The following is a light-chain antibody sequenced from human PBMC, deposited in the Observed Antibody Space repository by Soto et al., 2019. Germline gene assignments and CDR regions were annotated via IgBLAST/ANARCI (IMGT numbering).Light chain of an antibody. J-gene: IGKJ2*01. CDR1: QSISSW. V-gene: IGKV1-5*03. CDR3: QQYNSYPYT. CDR2: KAS. Sequence: DLQLTQSPSTLSASVGDRVTITCRASQSISSWLAWYQQKPGKAPKLLIYKASSLESGVPSRFSGSGSGTEFTLTISGLQPDDFATYYCQQYNSYPYTFGQGTKLEIK.